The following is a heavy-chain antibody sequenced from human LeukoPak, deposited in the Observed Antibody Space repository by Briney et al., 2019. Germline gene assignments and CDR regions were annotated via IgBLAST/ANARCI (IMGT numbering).Heavy chain of an antibody. CDR2: INPNSGGT. CDR3: ARARHYDSSGYLHGRNAFDI. J-gene: IGHJ3*02. CDR1: GYTFTGYY. V-gene: IGHV1-2*06. Sequence: GASVKVSCKASGYTFTGYYMHWVRQAPGQGLEWMGRINPNSGGTNYAQKFQGRVTMTRDTSISTAYMELSRLRSDDTAVYYCARARHYDSSGYLHGRNAFDIWGQGTMVTVSS. D-gene: IGHD3-22*01.